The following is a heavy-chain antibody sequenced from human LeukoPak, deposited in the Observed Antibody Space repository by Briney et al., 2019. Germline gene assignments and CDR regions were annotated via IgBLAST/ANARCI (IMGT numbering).Heavy chain of an antibody. J-gene: IGHJ4*02. CDR1: GFTFSSYA. D-gene: IGHD3-10*01. Sequence: GGSLRLSCAASGFTFSSYAMSWVRQAPGKGLEWVSAISGSGGSTYYADSVKGRFTISRDNSKNTLYLQMNSLRAEDTAVYYCAKGSNYYGSGSIDYWGQGTLVTVSS. CDR3: AKGSNYYGSGSIDY. CDR2: ISGSGGST. V-gene: IGHV3-23*01.